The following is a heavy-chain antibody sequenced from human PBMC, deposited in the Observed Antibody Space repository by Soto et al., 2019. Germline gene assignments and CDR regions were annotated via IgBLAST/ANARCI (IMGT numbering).Heavy chain of an antibody. V-gene: IGHV4-31*03. CDR1: GGSISSGGYY. CDR3: ARVLTREFSFHRIGPRGINYFDY. CDR2: IYYSGST. Sequence: SETLSLTCTVSGGSISSGGYYWSWIRQHPGKGLEWIGYIYYSGSTYYNPSLKSRVTISVDTSKNQFSLKLSSVTAADTAVYYCARVLTREFSFHRIGPRGINYFDYWGQGTLVTVS. J-gene: IGHJ4*02. D-gene: IGHD3-16*02.